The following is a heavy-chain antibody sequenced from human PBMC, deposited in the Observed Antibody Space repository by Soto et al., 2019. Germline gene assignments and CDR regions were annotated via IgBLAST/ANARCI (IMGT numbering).Heavy chain of an antibody. CDR2: YDLEKGET. CDR3: ARSAPFDIYAITPVEF. Sequence: ASVKVSCKVSGYSLTELSIHWVRQAPGEGLEWMGGYDLEKGETIYAQKFQGRVTMTEDSPADTPYMQLRSLRSEDTAVYYCARSAPFDIYAITPVEFWGQGTLVTVSS. CDR1: GYSLTELS. V-gene: IGHV1-24*01. D-gene: IGHD3-9*01. J-gene: IGHJ4*02.